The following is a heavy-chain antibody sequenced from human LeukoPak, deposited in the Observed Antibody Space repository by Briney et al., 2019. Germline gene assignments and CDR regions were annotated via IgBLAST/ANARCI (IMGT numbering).Heavy chain of an antibody. CDR1: GGSISSYY. Sequence: SETLSLTCTVSGGSISSYYWSWIRQPPGKGLEWIGYIYYSGCTNYNPSLKSRVTISVDTSKNQFSLKLSSVTAADTAVYYCARESHYYDSSGYLRGPYYYYGMDVWGQGTTVTVSS. D-gene: IGHD3-22*01. CDR3: ARESHYYDSSGYLRGPYYYYGMDV. CDR2: IYYSGCT. V-gene: IGHV4-59*01. J-gene: IGHJ6*02.